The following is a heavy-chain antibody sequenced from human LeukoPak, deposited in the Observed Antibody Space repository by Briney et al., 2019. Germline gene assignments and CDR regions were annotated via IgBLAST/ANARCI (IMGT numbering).Heavy chain of an antibody. CDR2: FHNSRTT. D-gene: IGHD2-15*01. CDR1: GGSISGYS. CDR3: ARHPTRKDTQTDVP. Sequence: SETLSLTCTVSGGSISGYSWTWIRQPPGQGLEWIGYFHNSRTTSYNPSLTGRVIISVDTAMDQISLKLNSVTAADTAVYYCARHPTRKDTQTDVPWGQGTLDRVSS. V-gene: IGHV4-59*08. J-gene: IGHJ5*02.